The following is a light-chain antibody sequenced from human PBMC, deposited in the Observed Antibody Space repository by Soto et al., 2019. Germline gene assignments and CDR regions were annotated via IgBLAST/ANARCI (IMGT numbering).Light chain of an antibody. CDR3: QQYQRYPPS. CDR1: EGINIY. CDR2: GAT. Sequence: DLQMTQSPPPLSASVGDRVTIICRASEGINIYLAWFQQKPGKAPKSLIYGATSLQRGVPSRFRGSGGATDFSLTISSLQPEDVATYYCQQYQRYPPSFGGGTKVEIK. J-gene: IGKJ4*02. V-gene: IGKV1-16*01.